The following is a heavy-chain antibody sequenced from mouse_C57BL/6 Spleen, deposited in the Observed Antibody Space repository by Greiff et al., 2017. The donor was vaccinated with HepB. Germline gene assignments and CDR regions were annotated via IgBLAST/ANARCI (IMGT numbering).Heavy chain of an antibody. Sequence: EVKLVESGGGLVKPGGSLKLSCAASGFTFSSYTMSWVRQTPEKRLEWVATISGGGGNTYYPDSVKGRFTISRDNAKNTLYLQMSSLRSEDTALYYCASLTGRGYFDYWGQGTTLTVSS. V-gene: IGHV5-9*01. CDR2: ISGGGGNT. CDR3: ASLTGRGYFDY. D-gene: IGHD4-1*01. CDR1: GFTFSSYT. J-gene: IGHJ2*01.